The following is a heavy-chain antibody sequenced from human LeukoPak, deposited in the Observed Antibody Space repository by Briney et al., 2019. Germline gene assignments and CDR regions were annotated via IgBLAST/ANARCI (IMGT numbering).Heavy chain of an antibody. CDR2: MSYDGSKQ. CDR3: VRPHSCGCIFYYALVY. J-gene: IGHJ4*02. Sequence: PGGSLRLSCAASGFTFSLFAMPWVRQAPGRGQEWVTFMSYDGSKQNYAESVRGRFTISRDNSKNTLYLQMNCLRTDFTAVYYCVRPHSCGCIFYYALVYWGQGSLVTVSS. D-gene: IGHD2-8*01. CDR1: GFTFSLFA. V-gene: IGHV3-30*04.